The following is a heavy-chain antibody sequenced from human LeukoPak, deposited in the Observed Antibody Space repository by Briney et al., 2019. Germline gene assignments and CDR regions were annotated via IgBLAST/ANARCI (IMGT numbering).Heavy chain of an antibody. CDR2: ISGSGGST. D-gene: IGHD3-22*01. CDR1: GFTFSSYA. CDR3: AKKGTYYYDSSGYLDY. V-gene: IGHV3-23*01. J-gene: IGHJ4*02. Sequence: RGSLRLSCAASGFTFSSYAMSWVRQAPGKGLEWVSAISGSGGSTYYADSVKGRFTISRDNSKNTLYLQMNSLRAEDTAVYYCAKKGTYYYDSSGYLDYWGQGTLVTVSS.